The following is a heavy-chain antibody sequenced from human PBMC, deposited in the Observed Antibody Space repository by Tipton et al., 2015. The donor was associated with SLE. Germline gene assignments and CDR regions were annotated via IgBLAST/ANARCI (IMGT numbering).Heavy chain of an antibody. J-gene: IGHJ3*02. Sequence: TLSLTCTVSGGAVNTDSYYWSWIRQPPGKGLEWIGEINHSGSTNYNPSLKSRVTISVDTSKNQFSLKLSSVTAADTAVYYCARTGAATRRITLVRGVPGAFDIWGQGTMVTVSS. V-gene: IGHV4-34*01. CDR3: ARTGAATRRITLVRGVPGAFDI. CDR1: GGAVNTDSYY. D-gene: IGHD3-10*01. CDR2: INHSGST.